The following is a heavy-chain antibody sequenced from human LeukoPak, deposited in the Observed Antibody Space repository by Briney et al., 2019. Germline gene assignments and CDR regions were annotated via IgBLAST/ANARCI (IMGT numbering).Heavy chain of an antibody. D-gene: IGHD3-9*01. CDR3: ARGNILTGYCFDF. Sequence: PSETLSLTCAVYGGSINGYYWSWIRQTPGRGLEWVGEIHYTGATSYNPSLKSRATISTDTSKNQFSLRLSSVTAADTAVYYCARGNILTGYCFDFWGQGALVTVSS. V-gene: IGHV4-34*01. CDR2: IHYTGAT. J-gene: IGHJ4*02. CDR1: GGSINGYY.